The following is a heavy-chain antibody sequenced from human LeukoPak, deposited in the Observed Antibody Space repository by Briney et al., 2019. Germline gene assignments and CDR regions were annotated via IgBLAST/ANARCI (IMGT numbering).Heavy chain of an antibody. V-gene: IGHV1-8*01. CDR2: INPNSGNA. J-gene: IGHJ6*03. CDR1: GYTFSDYD. Sequence: ASVKVSCKASGYTFSDYDINWVRQATGQGLEWMGGINPNSGNAGYAQKFQGRVTMTRNTSISTAYMEMSSLRSEDTAVYYCARALAWGGSSYSYYYMDVWDKGTTVTVSS. D-gene: IGHD1-26*01. CDR3: ARALAWGGSSYSYYYMDV.